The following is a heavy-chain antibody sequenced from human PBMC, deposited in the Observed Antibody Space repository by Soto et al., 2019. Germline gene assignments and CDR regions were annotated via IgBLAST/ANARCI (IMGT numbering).Heavy chain of an antibody. J-gene: IGHJ4*02. Sequence: QVQLVQSGAEVKKPGASVKVSCKASGYTFTSYYMHWVRQAPGQGLEWMGIINPSGGSTSYAQKFQGSVTMTRDTSTGTVYMERSSLRSEDTAVYYCARGGWFGELPFDYWGQGTLVTVSS. CDR2: INPSGGST. D-gene: IGHD3-10*01. V-gene: IGHV1-46*03. CDR3: ARGGWFGELPFDY. CDR1: GYTFTSYY.